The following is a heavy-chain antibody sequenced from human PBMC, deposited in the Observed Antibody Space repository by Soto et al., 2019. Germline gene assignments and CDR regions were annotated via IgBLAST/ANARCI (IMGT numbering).Heavy chain of an antibody. Sequence: QVQLVQSGAEVKKPRSSVKVSCKASVGTFSSYAISWVRQAPGQGLEWMGGIIPIYGTANYAQKFQGRVTMTADEATSTAYMELGSLRAEDTGVYYCARDPVGITFGGVIVSKGGMDVWGQGTTVTVSS. J-gene: IGHJ6*01. CDR1: VGTFSSYA. CDR2: IIPIYGTA. D-gene: IGHD3-16*02. V-gene: IGHV1-69*12. CDR3: ARDPVGITFGGVIVSKGGMDV.